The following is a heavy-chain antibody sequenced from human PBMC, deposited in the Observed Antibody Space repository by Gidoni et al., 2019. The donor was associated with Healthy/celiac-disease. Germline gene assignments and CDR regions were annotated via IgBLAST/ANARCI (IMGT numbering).Heavy chain of an antibody. V-gene: IGHV4-59*01. CDR1: GGSISSYY. Sequence: QVQLQESGPGLVKPSETLSLTCTVSGGSISSYYWSWIRQPPGKGLEWIGYIYYSGSTNYNPSLKSRVTISVDTSKNQFSLKLSSVTAADTAVYYCARATLIAARPFYFDYWGQGTLVTVSS. D-gene: IGHD6-6*01. J-gene: IGHJ4*02. CDR2: IYYSGST. CDR3: ARATLIAARPFYFDY.